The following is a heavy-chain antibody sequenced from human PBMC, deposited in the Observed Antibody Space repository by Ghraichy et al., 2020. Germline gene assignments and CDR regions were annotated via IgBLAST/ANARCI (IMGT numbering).Heavy chain of an antibody. CDR2: ISYNSSYI. V-gene: IGHV3-21*01. J-gene: IGHJ3*02. CDR1: GFTFSTYT. D-gene: IGHD1-7*01. Sequence: GESLNISCAASGFTFSTYTMSWVRQAPGKGLEWVSSISYNSSYIYYADSVKGRFTISRDNAENSLYLQMNSLRAEDTAVYYCARDIMNYENAFDIWGLGTLVTVSS. CDR3: ARDIMNYENAFDI.